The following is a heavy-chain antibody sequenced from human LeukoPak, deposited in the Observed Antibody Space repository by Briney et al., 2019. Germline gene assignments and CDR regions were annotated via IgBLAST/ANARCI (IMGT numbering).Heavy chain of an antibody. Sequence: PGGSLRLSCAASGFIFSNYGMHWVRQAPGKRLEWVAAIWNDGSETFHADSVKGRFRIARDNSKNTLYLQMNSLRAKDTAVYFCARVMGRAWYGPPDYWGQGTLVTVSS. J-gene: IGHJ4*02. CDR3: ARVMGRAWYGPPDY. V-gene: IGHV3-33*01. CDR1: GFIFSNYG. CDR2: IWNDGSET. D-gene: IGHD6-13*01.